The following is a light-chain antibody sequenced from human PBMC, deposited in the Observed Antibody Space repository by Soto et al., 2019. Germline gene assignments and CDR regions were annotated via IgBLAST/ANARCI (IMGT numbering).Light chain of an antibody. CDR3: CSDAGRRV. Sequence: QSALTQPASVSGSPGQSITISCTGTSDVGSYNLVSWYQQQPGKAPKLIIYLGTKRPSGVSDRFSGAYSGNTSSLTISGLQAEDEADYYCCSDAGRRVFGGGTKVTVL. J-gene: IGLJ3*02. CDR1: SDVGSYNL. CDR2: LGT. V-gene: IGLV2-23*01.